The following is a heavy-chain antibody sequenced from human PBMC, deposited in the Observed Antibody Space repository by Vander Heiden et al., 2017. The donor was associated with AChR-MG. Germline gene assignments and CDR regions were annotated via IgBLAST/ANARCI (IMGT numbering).Heavy chain of an antibody. D-gene: IGHD6-13*01. CDR1: GGSFSGYY. CDR3: ARGSTYSSSWYRRFDP. J-gene: IGHJ5*02. CDR2: INHSGST. Sequence: QVQLQQWGAGLLKPSETLSLPCAVYGGSFSGYYWSWIRQPPGKGLEWIGEINHSGSTNYNPSLKSRVTISVDTSKNQFSLKLSSVTAADTAVYYCARGSTYSSSWYRRFDPWGQGTLVTVSS. V-gene: IGHV4-34*01.